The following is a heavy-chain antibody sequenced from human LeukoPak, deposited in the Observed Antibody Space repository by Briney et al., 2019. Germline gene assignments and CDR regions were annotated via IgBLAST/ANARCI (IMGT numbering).Heavy chain of an antibody. J-gene: IGHJ4*02. CDR1: GFTFSSYA. V-gene: IGHV3-23*01. CDR3: AKEQLIVVVTAILDY. CDR2: ISGSGGST. Sequence: PGGSLRLSCAASGFTFSSYAMSWVRQAPGKGLEWVSAISGSGGSTYYADSVKGRFTISRDNSKNTLYLQMNSLRAEDTAVYYRAKEQLIVVVTAILDYWGQGTLVTVSS. D-gene: IGHD2-21*02.